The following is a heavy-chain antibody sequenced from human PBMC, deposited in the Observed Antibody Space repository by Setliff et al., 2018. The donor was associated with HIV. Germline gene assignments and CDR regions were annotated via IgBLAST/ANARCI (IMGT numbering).Heavy chain of an antibody. CDR3: AGHGQYGSGSYYNRPFDF. V-gene: IGHV5-51*01. CDR2: IYPGDSDT. CDR1: GYSFTSYW. Sequence: LGESLKISCKGSGYSFTSYWIAWLRQMPGKGLECMGIIYPGDSDTRYSPSFQGQVTISGDKSISTAYLQWSSLKSSDTAMYYCAGHGQYGSGSYYNRPFDFWGQGTLVTVSS. D-gene: IGHD3-10*01. J-gene: IGHJ4*02.